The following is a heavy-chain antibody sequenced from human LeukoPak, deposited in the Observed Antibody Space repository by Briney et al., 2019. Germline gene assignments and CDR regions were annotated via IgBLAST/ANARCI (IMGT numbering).Heavy chain of an antibody. V-gene: IGHV3-23*01. J-gene: IGHJ4*02. CDR2: ISGSGGST. CDR1: GGSFSGYY. Sequence: PSETLSLTCAVYGGSFSGYYWSWIRQPPGKGLEWVSAISGSGGSTYYADSVKGRFTISRDNSKNTLYLQMNSLRAEDTAVYYCAKDGGYCSGGSCLYYFDYRGQGTLVTVSS. CDR3: AKDGGYCSGGSCLYYFDY. D-gene: IGHD2-15*01.